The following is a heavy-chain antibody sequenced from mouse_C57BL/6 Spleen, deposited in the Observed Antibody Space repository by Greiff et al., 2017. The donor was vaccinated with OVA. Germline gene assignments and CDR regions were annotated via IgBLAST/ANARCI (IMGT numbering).Heavy chain of an antibody. V-gene: IGHV1-52*01. CDR2: IDPSDSET. CDR3: ARDYSNYLFAY. D-gene: IGHD2-5*01. CDR1: GYTFTSYW. Sequence: QVQLKQPGAELVRPGSSVKLSCKASGYTFTSYWMHWVKQRPIQGLEWIGNIDPSDSETHYNQKFKDKATLTVDKSSSTAYMQLSSLTSEDSAVYYCARDYSNYLFAYWGQGTLVTVSA. J-gene: IGHJ3*01.